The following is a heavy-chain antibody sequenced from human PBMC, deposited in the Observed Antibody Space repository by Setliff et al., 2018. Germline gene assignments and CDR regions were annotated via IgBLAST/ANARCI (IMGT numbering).Heavy chain of an antibody. J-gene: IGHJ5*02. D-gene: IGHD3-10*01. CDR2: ISHSGST. CDR3: ARVLVLGYNWFDP. CDR1: GESFSGYF. Sequence: PSETLSLTCAVYGESFSGYFWSWIRQTPEKGLEWIGEISHSGSTNYNPSFKSRVTISIDTSKNQFSLKVNSVTAADTAVYFCARVLVLGYNWFDPWGQGTLVTVSS. V-gene: IGHV4-34*01.